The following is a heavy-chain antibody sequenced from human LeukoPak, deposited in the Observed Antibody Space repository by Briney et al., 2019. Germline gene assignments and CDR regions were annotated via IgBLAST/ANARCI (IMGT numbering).Heavy chain of an antibody. Sequence: GGSLRLSCAASGFTFSSYWMSWVRQAPGKGLEWVANIKPDGSENYYVDSVKGRFTISRDNAKKSLYLHMNSLRAEDTAVYYCARGSSGISVRGLAWAWFDPWGQGTLVTVSS. D-gene: IGHD3-10*01. J-gene: IGHJ5*02. V-gene: IGHV3-7*05. CDR1: GFTFSSYW. CDR2: IKPDGSEN. CDR3: ARGSSGISVRGLAWAWFDP.